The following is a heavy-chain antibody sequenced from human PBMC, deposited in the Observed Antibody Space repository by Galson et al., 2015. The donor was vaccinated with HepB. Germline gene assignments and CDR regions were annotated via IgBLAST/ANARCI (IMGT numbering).Heavy chain of an antibody. V-gene: IGHV3-15*01. CDR2: IKSKTDGGTT. D-gene: IGHD6-6*01. CDR3: TTVSHSSSRAPYDY. CDR1: GFTFSNAW. J-gene: IGHJ4*02. Sequence: SLRLSCAASGFTFSNAWMSWVRQAPGKGLEWVGRIKSKTDGGTTDYAAPVKGRFTISRDDSKNTLYLQMNSLKTEDTAVYYCTTVSHSSSRAPYDYWGQGTLVTVSS.